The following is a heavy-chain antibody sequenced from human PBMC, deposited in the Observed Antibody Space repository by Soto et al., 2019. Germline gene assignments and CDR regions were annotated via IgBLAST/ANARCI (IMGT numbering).Heavy chain of an antibody. CDR1: GFTFSSYW. CDR3: ARDMYSSDYFVKWFEP. Sequence: GGSLRLSCAASGFTFSSYWMSWVRQAPGKGLEWVAVIKKDGRNKNYADSVKGRVTVSRDNANYSLDLQLNSLRGEDTAMYYCARDMYSSDYFVKWFEPWGQGTLVTVSS. D-gene: IGHD6-19*01. V-gene: IGHV3-7*01. CDR2: IKKDGRNK. J-gene: IGHJ5*02.